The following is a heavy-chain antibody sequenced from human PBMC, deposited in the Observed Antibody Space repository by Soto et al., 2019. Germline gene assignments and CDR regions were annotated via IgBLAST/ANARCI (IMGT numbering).Heavy chain of an antibody. D-gene: IGHD3-9*01. CDR2: IYYSGST. V-gene: IGHV4-39*01. CDR1: GGSISSSSYY. J-gene: IGHJ4*02. Sequence: ASETLSLTCTVSGGSISSSSYYWGWIRQPPGKGLEWIGSIYYSGSTYYNPSLKSRVTISVDTSKNQFSLKLSSVTAADTAVYYCATESRTVLRYFDWLLYPDYWGQGTLVTVSS. CDR3: ATESRTVLRYFDWLLYPDY.